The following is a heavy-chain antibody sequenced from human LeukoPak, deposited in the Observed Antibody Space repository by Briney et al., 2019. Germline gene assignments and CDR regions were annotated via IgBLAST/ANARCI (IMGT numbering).Heavy chain of an antibody. Sequence: PEGSLRLSCAVPGFTVSTYWMDWVRQAPGKGLVWVSRINPDGSRTDYAESVKGRFTISRNNAKNTLSLEMNSLGDEDTAVYYCSRDFNGRNDFWGQGTLVTVSS. D-gene: IGHD1-14*01. J-gene: IGHJ4*02. V-gene: IGHV3-74*01. CDR2: INPDGSRT. CDR3: SRDFNGRNDF. CDR1: GFTVSTYW.